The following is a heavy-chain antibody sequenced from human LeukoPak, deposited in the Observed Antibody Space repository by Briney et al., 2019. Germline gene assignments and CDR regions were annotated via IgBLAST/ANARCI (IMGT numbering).Heavy chain of an antibody. J-gene: IGHJ4*02. CDR3: AKDRGAARSFDY. CDR1: GFTFSSYG. Sequence: GGSLRLSCAASGFTFSSYGMHWVRQAPGKGLEWVAFIRSDGSNKYYADSVKGRFTISRDNSKNTLYLQMNSLRAEDTAVYYCAKDRGAARSFDYWGQGTLVTVSS. V-gene: IGHV3-30*02. CDR2: IRSDGSNK. D-gene: IGHD6-6*01.